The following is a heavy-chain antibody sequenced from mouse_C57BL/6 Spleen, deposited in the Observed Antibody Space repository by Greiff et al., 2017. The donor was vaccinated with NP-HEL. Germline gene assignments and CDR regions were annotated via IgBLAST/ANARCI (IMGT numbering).Heavy chain of an antibody. V-gene: IGHV1-39*01. J-gene: IGHJ1*03. CDR2: INPNYGTT. CDR3: SRDGNYGYFEV. CDR1: GYSFTDYN. Sequence: EVQLQQSGPELVQPGASVKISCKASGYSFTDYNMNWVKQSNGKSLEWIGVINPNYGTTSYNQKFKGKATLTVDHSSSASYMQLNSLTSEDSAVYSGSRDGNYGYFEVWGTGTTVTVAS. D-gene: IGHD2-1*01.